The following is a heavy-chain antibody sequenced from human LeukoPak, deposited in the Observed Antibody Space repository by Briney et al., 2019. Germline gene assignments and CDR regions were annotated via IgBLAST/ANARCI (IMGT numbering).Heavy chain of an antibody. J-gene: IGHJ4*02. V-gene: IGHV3-9*01. CDR1: GFTFDDYA. CDR3: AAVAAAGSTRPFDY. D-gene: IGHD6-13*01. Sequence: PGGSLRLSCAASGFTFDDYAMHWVRQAPGKGLEWVSGISWNSGSIGYADSVKGRFTISRDNAKNSLYLQMNSLRAEDTALYYCAAVAAAGSTRPFDYWGQGTLVTVSS. CDR2: ISWNSGSI.